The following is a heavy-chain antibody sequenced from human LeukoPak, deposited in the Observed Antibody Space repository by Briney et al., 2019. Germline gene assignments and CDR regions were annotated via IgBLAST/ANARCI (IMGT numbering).Heavy chain of an antibody. D-gene: IGHD6-19*01. CDR2: INAGNGNT. CDR1: GYTFTSYA. CDR3: ARDIRGSGWSFLDY. Sequence: ASVKVSCKVSGYTFTSYAMHWVRQAPGQRLGWMGWINAGNGNTKYSQKFQGRVTITRDTSASTAYMGLSSLRSEDTAVYYCARDIRGSGWSFLDYWGQGTLVTVPS. J-gene: IGHJ4*02. V-gene: IGHV1-3*01.